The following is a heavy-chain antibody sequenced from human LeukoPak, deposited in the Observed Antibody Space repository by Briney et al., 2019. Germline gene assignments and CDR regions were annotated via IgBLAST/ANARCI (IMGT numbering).Heavy chain of an antibody. V-gene: IGHV1-24*01. J-gene: IGHJ4*02. D-gene: IGHD6-19*01. CDR3: ATVDPPRVAGTDFDY. Sequence: GASVKVSCKVSGYSLSDSSMHWVRQAPGKGLEWMGGFDPEDGETIYAQKFQGRVTMTEDTSTDTAYMELSSLRSEDTAVYYCATVDPPRVAGTDFDYWGQGTLVTVSS. CDR2: FDPEDGET. CDR1: GYSLSDSS.